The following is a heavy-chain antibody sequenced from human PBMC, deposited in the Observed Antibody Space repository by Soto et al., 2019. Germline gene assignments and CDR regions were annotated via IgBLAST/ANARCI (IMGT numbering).Heavy chain of an antibody. CDR3: DRAEESQIILFGKVTRRDYYDGMDV. V-gene: IGHV4-30-4*01. Sequence: SETLSLGCSVSGGSISGGDYHWSWIRQAPGKGLEWIGSINYSGAASYNPSLETRVTTSIDASKNQFSLNVRSVSAADTAVYECDRAEESQIILFGKVTRRDYYDGMDVWAHGTKVTV. CDR2: INYSGAA. D-gene: IGHD3-3*01. J-gene: IGHJ6*02. CDR1: GGSISGGDYH.